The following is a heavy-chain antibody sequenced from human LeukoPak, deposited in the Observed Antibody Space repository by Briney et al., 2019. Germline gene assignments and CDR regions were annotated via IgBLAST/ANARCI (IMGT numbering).Heavy chain of an antibody. V-gene: IGHV3-15*01. D-gene: IGHD1-26*01. Sequence: KFWGSLRLSCCGSGFTFSNALMSWVRPGQGQGREWVGHIKTNSDGGTTDYAATVTGRIATSRDASKKTLCMQMYSVKTEDTGMNYCSAIPPGAASSDYGGRGTLVTVSS. CDR3: SAIPPGAASSDY. CDR1: GFTFSNAL. CDR2: IKTNSDGGTT. J-gene: IGHJ4*02.